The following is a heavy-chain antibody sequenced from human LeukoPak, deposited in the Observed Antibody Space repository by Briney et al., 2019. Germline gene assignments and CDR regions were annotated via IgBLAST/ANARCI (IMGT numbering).Heavy chain of an antibody. CDR3: AREGGGRITIFGVVIGRSGRDYMDV. J-gene: IGHJ6*03. CDR1: GGTFSSYA. V-gene: IGHV1-69*13. CDR2: IIPIFGTA. D-gene: IGHD3-3*01. Sequence: GASVKVSCKASGGTFSSYAISWVRQAPGQGLEWMGGIIPIFGTANYAQKFQGRVTITADESTSTAYMELSSLRSEDTAVYYCAREGGGRITIFGVVIGRSGRDYMDVWGKGTTVTVSS.